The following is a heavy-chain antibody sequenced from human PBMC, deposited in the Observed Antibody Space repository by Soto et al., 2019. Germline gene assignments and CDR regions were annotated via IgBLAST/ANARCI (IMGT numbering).Heavy chain of an antibody. CDR2: ISAGGST. J-gene: IGHJ4*02. D-gene: IGHD2-2*02. V-gene: IGHV3-23*01. Sequence: GSLRLSCTASGLTFSDYAMSWVRQPPGKGLEWVSVISAGGSTYYADSVKGRFTVSRANSKNTLYLQMNSLRAEDTAVYYCANVPIWCSSTSCYTEGFDYWGQGTLVTVSA. CDR3: ANVPIWCSSTSCYTEGFDY. CDR1: GLTFSDYA.